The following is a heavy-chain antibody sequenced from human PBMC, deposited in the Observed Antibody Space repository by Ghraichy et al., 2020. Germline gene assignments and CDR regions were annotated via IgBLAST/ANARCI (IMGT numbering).Heavy chain of an antibody. D-gene: IGHD3-3*01. CDR2: IYISGST. Sequence: SQTLSLTCTVSGGSISSYYWSWIRQPAGKGLEWIGRIYISGSTNYNPSLKSRVTMSVDTSKNQFSLKLSSVTAADTAVYYCASTYYDFWSDSSGYGMDVWGQETTVTVSS. J-gene: IGHJ6*02. CDR1: GGSISSYY. V-gene: IGHV4-4*07. CDR3: ASTYYDFWSDSSGYGMDV.